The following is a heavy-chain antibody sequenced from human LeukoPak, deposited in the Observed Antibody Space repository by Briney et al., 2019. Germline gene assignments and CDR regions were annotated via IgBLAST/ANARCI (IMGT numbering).Heavy chain of an antibody. CDR3: AREVLRFLEWFPKEFDP. CDR2: IYYSGST. Sequence: SQTLSLTCTVSGGSISSGGYYWSWIRQHPGKGLEWIGYIYYSGSTYYNPSLKSRVTISVDTSKNQFSLKLSSVTAADTAVYYCAREVLRFLEWFPKEFDPWGQGTLVTVSS. J-gene: IGHJ5*02. V-gene: IGHV4-31*03. CDR1: GGSISSGGYY. D-gene: IGHD3-3*01.